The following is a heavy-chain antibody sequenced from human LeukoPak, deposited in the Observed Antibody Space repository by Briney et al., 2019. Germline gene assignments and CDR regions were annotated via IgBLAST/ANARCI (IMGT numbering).Heavy chain of an antibody. CDR1: GVTFTRYY. V-gene: IGHV1-2*02. D-gene: IGHD4-11*01. Sequence: DSVKVSCKTSGVTFTRYYIHWVRQAAGQGLECMGWINPHTGDTNYAQMFQGRVTMTRDTSINTAYMELSGLSSDDTAVYYCAREQGLPYFDLWGRGTLVSVSS. CDR2: INPHTGDT. J-gene: IGHJ2*01. CDR3: AREQGLPYFDL.